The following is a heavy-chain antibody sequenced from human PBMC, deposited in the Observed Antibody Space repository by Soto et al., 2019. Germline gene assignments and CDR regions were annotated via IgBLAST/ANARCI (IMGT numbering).Heavy chain of an antibody. V-gene: IGHV3-30*18. D-gene: IGHD6-19*01. CDR1: GFTFSDYA. CDR2: VSHDGRNT. CDR3: AKGGRQWLVTSDFNH. Sequence: VQLVESGGGVVQPGRSLRLSCAASGFTFSDYAMYWVRQAPGKGLEWVAVVSHDGRNTHYADSVKGRFTISRDSSKNTVALEMTSLRAEDTAVYYCAKGGRQWLVTSDFNHWGQGALVTVSS. J-gene: IGHJ4*02.